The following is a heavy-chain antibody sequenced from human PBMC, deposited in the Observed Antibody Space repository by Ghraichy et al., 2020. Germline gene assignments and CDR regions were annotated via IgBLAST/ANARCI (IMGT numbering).Heavy chain of an antibody. J-gene: IGHJ6*02. CDR1: GFTFHDYG. CDR3: AKATVTTRSGGGMDV. V-gene: IGHV3-9*01. CDR2: ISWNSGSI. Sequence: GGSLRLSCAASGFTFHDYGMHWVRQAPGKGLEWISGISWNSGSIDYADSVKGRFIVSRDNANNYLYLQMNSLRAEDTALYYCAKATVTTRSGGGMDVWGQGTTVTVSS. D-gene: IGHD4-11*01.